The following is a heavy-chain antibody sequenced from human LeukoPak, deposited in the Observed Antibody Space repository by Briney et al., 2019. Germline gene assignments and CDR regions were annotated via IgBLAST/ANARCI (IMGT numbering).Heavy chain of an antibody. CDR1: GFTFGSYA. D-gene: IGHD1-26*01. CDR2: ISGSGGST. Sequence: GGSLRLSCAASGFTFGSYAMSWVRQAPGKGLEWVSAISGSGGSTYYADSVKGRFTISRDNSKNTLYLQMNSLRAEDTAVYYCAKGGIGSYSLFWGQGTLVTVSS. J-gene: IGHJ4*02. V-gene: IGHV3-23*01. CDR3: AKGGIGSYSLF.